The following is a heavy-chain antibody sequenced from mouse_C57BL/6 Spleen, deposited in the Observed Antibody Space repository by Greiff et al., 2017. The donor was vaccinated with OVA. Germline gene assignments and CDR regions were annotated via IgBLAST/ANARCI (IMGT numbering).Heavy chain of an antibody. D-gene: IGHD1-1*01. CDR2: IDPSDSYT. V-gene: IGHV1-50*01. CDR1: GYTFTSYW. CDR3: ARDTDGMAY. J-gene: IGHJ3*01. Sequence: VQLQQPGAELVKPGASVKLSCKASGYTFTSYWMQWVKQRPGQGLEWIGEIDPSDSYTNYNQKFKGKATLTVDTSSSTAYMQLSSLTSEDSAVYYCARDTDGMAYWGQGTLVTVSA.